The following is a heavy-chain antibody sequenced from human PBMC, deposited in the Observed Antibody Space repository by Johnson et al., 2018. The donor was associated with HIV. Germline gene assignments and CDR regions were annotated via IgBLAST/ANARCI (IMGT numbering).Heavy chain of an antibody. CDR2: ITYDGRNK. CDR1: GFTFRSYA. D-gene: IGHD6-19*01. CDR3: ATSVEQWLVWNAFDI. V-gene: IGHV3-30*14. Sequence: QVQLVESGGGVMQPGKSLRLSCEASGFTFRSYAMHWVRQAPGKGLEWVAVITYDGRNKYYTDSVKGRFIISRDNSKNTLYLQMNSLRAEDTAVYYCATSVEQWLVWNAFDIWGQGTMVTVSS. J-gene: IGHJ3*02.